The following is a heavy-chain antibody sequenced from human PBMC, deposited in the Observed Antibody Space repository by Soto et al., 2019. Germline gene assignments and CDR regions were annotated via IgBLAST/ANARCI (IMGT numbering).Heavy chain of an antibody. CDR1: GGSFSGYY. CDR2: INHSGST. CDR3: ARRKGQWLVYNCFDS. V-gene: IGHV4-34*01. Sequence: SETLSLTCAVYGGSFSGYYWSWIRQPPGKGLEWIGEINHSGSTNYNPSLKSRVTISVDTSKNQFSLKLSSVTAADTAVYYCARRKGQWLVYNCFDSWGQGTLVTVSS. D-gene: IGHD6-19*01. J-gene: IGHJ5*01.